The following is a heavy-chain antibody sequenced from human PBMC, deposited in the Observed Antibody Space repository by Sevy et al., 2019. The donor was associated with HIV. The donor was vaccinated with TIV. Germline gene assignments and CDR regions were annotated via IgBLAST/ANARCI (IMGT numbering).Heavy chain of an antibody. CDR2: IWYDGSNK. D-gene: IGHD6-6*01. J-gene: IGHJ4*02. CDR3: ARDLGAYSSSSPLDY. CDR1: GFTFSSYG. V-gene: IGHV3-33*01. Sequence: GGSLRLSCAASGFTFSSYGMHWVRQAPGKGLEWVAVIWYDGSNKYYADSVKGRFTISRDNSKNTLYLQMNSLRAEDTAVYYCARDLGAYSSSSPLDYWGQGTLVTVSS.